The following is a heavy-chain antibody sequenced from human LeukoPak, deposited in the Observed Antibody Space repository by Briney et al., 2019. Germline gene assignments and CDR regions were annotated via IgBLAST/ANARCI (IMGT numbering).Heavy chain of an antibody. D-gene: IGHD6-25*01. CDR1: GFTFSSYT. V-gene: IGHV3-48*01. CDR2: IGTSSTTI. J-gene: IGHJ5*02. Sequence: GGSLRLSCAASGFTFSSYTMNWVRQPPGKGLEWVSNIGTSSTTIYYADSVKGRFTISRDNSKNTLYLQMNSLRAEDTAVYYCARGALAAGERLKNNWFDPWGQGTLVTVSS. CDR3: ARGALAAGERLKNNWFDP.